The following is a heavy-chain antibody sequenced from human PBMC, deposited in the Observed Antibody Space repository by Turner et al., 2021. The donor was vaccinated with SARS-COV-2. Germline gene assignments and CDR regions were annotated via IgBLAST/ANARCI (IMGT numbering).Heavy chain of an antibody. CDR3: ARTFTVMVRVDY. D-gene: IGHD5-18*01. Sequence: VQLVQSAAEVKKPAASVMVSCKASGYTFTSYDIIYLRQATGQGLEWMGWKNTNSGNTGYAQKFQGENTMTRNTSIDTTYMKLGSLRSDDTAVYYCARTFTVMVRVDYWGQGTLVTVSS. CDR1: GYTFTSYD. CDR2: KNTNSGNT. J-gene: IGHJ4*02. V-gene: IGHV1-8*01.